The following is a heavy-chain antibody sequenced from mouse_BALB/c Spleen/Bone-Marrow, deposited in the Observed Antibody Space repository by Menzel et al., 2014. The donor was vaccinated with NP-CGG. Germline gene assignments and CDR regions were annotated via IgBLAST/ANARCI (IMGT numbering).Heavy chain of an antibody. CDR1: GYSITSGYS. V-gene: IGHV3-1*02. Sequence: EVKLMESGPDLVQPSRSLSLTCTVTGYSITSGYSWHWIRPFPGNKLAWMGSINYSGSTNYNPSLKSRISITRDTSKNQFFLQLKSVTTEDTAMYGCARRASLLGWYFDVWGAGTTVTVSS. D-gene: IGHD1-2*01. CDR2: INYSGST. J-gene: IGHJ1*01. CDR3: ARRASLLGWYFDV.